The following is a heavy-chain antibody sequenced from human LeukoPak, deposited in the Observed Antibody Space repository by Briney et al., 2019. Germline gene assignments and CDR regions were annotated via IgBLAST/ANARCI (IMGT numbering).Heavy chain of an antibody. J-gene: IGHJ4*02. Sequence: GGSLRLSCAASGFTFSSYEMNWVRQAPGKGLEWDSYISSSGSTIYYADSVKGRFTISRDNAKNSLYLQMDSLSAEDTAVYYCAREDSSGWYFDYWGQGTLVTVSS. D-gene: IGHD6-19*01. CDR2: ISSSGSTI. V-gene: IGHV3-48*03. CDR3: AREDSSGWYFDY. CDR1: GFTFSSYE.